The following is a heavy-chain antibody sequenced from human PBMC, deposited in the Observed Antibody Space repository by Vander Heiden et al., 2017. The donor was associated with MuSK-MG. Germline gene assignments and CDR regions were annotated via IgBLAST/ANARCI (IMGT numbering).Heavy chain of an antibody. V-gene: IGHV3-9*01. Sequence: EVQLVESGGGSVQPGGSLTLSCVSSGFKFADYAMHWVRQAPGKGLEWGSGVSWNSGDLGYADSGKGRFKISRDNARNSMHLHMISLRRDATATYFCTRSPWEQGPDWEALGSWGQGTQVTVSS. CDR1: GFKFADYA. J-gene: IGHJ3*01. D-gene: IGHD1-26*01. CDR3: TRSPWEQGPDWEALGS. CDR2: VSWNSGDL.